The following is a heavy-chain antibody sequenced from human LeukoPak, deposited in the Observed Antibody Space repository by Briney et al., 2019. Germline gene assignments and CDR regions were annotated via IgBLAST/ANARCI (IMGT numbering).Heavy chain of an antibody. CDR3: AREGGVVVTAAGDY. V-gene: IGHV1-46*01. D-gene: IGHD2-21*02. CDR2: IRPSDGFA. J-gene: IGHJ4*02. Sequence: ASVKVSCKASGYTFTSYYIHWVRQAPGHGLEWMGLIRPSDGFATYAQKFQGRLTMTRDTSTSTVYMELSSLRSEDTAMYYCAREGGVVVTAAGDYWGQGNLVTVSS. CDR1: GYTFTSYY.